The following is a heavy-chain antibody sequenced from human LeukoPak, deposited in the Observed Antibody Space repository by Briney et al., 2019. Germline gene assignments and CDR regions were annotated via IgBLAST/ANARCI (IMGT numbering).Heavy chain of an antibody. Sequence: SETLSLTCAVYGGSFSGYYWSWIRQPPGKGLEWIGEINHSGSTNYNSSLKSRVTISVDTSKNQFSLKLSSVTAADTAVYYCARAHRGVSKAGTKTIEQRAFDIWGQGTMVTVSS. CDR1: GGSFSGYY. V-gene: IGHV4-34*01. CDR2: INHSGST. D-gene: IGHD6-13*01. CDR3: ARAHRGVSKAGTKTIEQRAFDI. J-gene: IGHJ3*02.